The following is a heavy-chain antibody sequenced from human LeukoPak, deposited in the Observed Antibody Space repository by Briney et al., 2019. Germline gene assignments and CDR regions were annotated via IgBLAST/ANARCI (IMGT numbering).Heavy chain of an antibody. CDR1: GFTFGSYG. Sequence: GGTLRLSCAASGFTFGSYGMSWVRQAPGKGLEWVSAISGSGGSTYYADSVKGRFTISRDNSKNTLDLQMNSLRAEDTAVYYCAKDLPSGYSYGSWAYYFDYWGQGTLVTVSS. CDR2: ISGSGGST. J-gene: IGHJ4*02. D-gene: IGHD5-18*01. CDR3: AKDLPSGYSYGSWAYYFDY. V-gene: IGHV3-23*01.